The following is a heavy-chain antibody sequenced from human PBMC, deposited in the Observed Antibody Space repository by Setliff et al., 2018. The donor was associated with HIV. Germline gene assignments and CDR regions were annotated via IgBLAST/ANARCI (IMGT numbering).Heavy chain of an antibody. J-gene: IGHJ3*02. V-gene: IGHV4-38-2*01. D-gene: IGHD2-15*01. CDR2: IYQGGST. CDR1: GYSISSGYY. CDR3: ARNPCSGGSCPDAFDI. Sequence: PSETLSLTCAVSGYSISSGYYWGWIRQPPGKGLEWIGSIYQGGSTYYNPSLKSRITISVDTSENQFSLKLSSVTAADTAVYYCARNPCSGGSCPDAFDIWGQGTMVTVSS.